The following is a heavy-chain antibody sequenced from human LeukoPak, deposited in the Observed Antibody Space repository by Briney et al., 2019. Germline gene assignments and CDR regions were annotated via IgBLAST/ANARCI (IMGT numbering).Heavy chain of an antibody. Sequence: SETLSLTCAVYGGSFSGYYWSWIRQPPGKGLEWIGEINHSGSTNYNPSLKSRVTISVDTSKNQFSLKLSSVTAADTAVYYCARTYSAGGVGASWFDPWGQGNLVTVSS. J-gene: IGHJ5*02. CDR2: INHSGST. CDR3: ARTYSAGGVGASWFDP. CDR1: GGSFSGYY. D-gene: IGHD1-26*01. V-gene: IGHV4-34*01.